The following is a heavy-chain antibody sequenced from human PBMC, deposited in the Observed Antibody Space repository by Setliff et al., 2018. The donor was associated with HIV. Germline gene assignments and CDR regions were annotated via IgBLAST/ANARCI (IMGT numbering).Heavy chain of an antibody. CDR2: IRSKAYGGTT. J-gene: IGHJ4*02. CDR1: GFTFGDYA. Sequence: PGGSLRLSCTTSGFTFGDYAMSWVRLAPGKGLEWVGFIRSKAYGGTTEYAASVKGRFTISRDDSKSIAYLQMNSLKTEDTAVYYCTRDHLYYYDSRLFDYWGQGTLVTVSS. D-gene: IGHD3-22*01. V-gene: IGHV3-49*04. CDR3: TRDHLYYYDSRLFDY.